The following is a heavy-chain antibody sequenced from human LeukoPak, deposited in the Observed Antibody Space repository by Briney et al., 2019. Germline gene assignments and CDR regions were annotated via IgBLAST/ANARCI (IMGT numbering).Heavy chain of an antibody. CDR1: GYTFSSYG. D-gene: IGHD2-21*02. CDR3: ARDLVRQLAYCGGDCYSPFDP. V-gene: IGHV3-33*01. J-gene: IGHJ5*02. Sequence: GGSLRLSCAASGYTFSSYGMHWVRQAPGKGLEWVAVIWYDGSNKYYADSVKGRFTISRDNSKNTLYLQMNSLRAEDTAVYYCARDLVRQLAYCGGDCYSPFDPWGQGTLVTVSS. CDR2: IWYDGSNK.